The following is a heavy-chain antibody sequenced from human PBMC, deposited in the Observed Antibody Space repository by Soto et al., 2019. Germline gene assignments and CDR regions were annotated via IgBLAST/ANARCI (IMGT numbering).Heavy chain of an antibody. V-gene: IGHV1-3*01. J-gene: IGHJ4*02. D-gene: IGHD2-21*02. CDR2: INAGNGNT. Sequence: QVQLVQSGAEVKKPGASVKVSCKASGYTFTSYAMHWVRQAPGQRLEWMGWINAGNGNTEYSQKFQGRVTITRDTSASTAYMELSSLRSEDTAVYYCARSIVVVTAADYWGQGTLVTVSS. CDR1: GYTFTSYA. CDR3: ARSIVVVTAADY.